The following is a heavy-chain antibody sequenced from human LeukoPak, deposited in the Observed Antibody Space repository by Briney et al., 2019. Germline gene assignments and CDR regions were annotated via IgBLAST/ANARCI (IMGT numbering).Heavy chain of an antibody. D-gene: IGHD5-18*01. CDR1: GFTVSSYE. CDR2: ISSSGSTM. CDR3: ARDSNTGFFDY. V-gene: IGHV3-48*03. Sequence: PGGSLRLSCAASGFTVSSYEINWVRQAPGKGLEWVSYISSSGSTMYYADSVKGRFTISRDNAKNSLNLQMNSLRAEDTAVYYCARDSNTGFFDYWGQGTLVTVSS. J-gene: IGHJ4*02.